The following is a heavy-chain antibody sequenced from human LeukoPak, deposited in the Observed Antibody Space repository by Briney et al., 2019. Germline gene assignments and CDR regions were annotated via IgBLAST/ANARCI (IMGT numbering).Heavy chain of an antibody. Sequence: PSETLSLTCAVYGGSFSGYYWSWIRQPPGKGLEWIGEINHSGSTNYNPSLKSRVTISVDTSKNQFSLKLSSVTAADTAVYYCAREMVRGVIGFDPWGQGTLVTVSP. D-gene: IGHD3-10*01. V-gene: IGHV4-34*01. CDR3: AREMVRGVIGFDP. J-gene: IGHJ5*02. CDR2: INHSGST. CDR1: GGSFSGYY.